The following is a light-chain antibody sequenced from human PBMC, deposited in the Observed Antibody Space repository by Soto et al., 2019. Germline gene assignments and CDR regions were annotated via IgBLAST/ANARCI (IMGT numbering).Light chain of an antibody. CDR1: QGINNH. CDR3: QNYNSAPPAGT. CDR2: AAS. Sequence: DFQMTQSPSSLSASVGDRVTITCRASQGINNHLAWFQQKPGKVPKVLIYAASTLQSRVPSRFSGSGSGTDLTLTISSPQPEDVATYYCQNYNSAPPAGTFGGGTKVEIK. V-gene: IGKV1-27*01. J-gene: IGKJ4*01.